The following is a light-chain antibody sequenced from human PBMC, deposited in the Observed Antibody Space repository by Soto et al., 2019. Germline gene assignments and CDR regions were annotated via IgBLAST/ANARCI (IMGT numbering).Light chain of an antibody. CDR3: SSYTSSSTYV. CDR1: SSDVGGYNY. Sequence: QSVLTQPASVPGSPGQSITISCTGTSSDVGGYNYVSWYQQHPGEAPKLMIYDVSNRPSGVSNRFSGSKSGNTASLTLSGLHAEDEADYYCSSYTSSSTYVFGTGTKVTVL. J-gene: IGLJ1*01. V-gene: IGLV2-14*01. CDR2: DVS.